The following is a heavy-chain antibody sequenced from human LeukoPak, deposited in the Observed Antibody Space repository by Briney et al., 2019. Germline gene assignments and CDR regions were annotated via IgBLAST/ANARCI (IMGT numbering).Heavy chain of an antibody. D-gene: IGHD4-23*01. J-gene: IGHJ4*02. Sequence: GGSLRLSCAASGFTFCSYGMHWVRQAPGKGLEWVAVIWYDGSNKYYADSVKGRFTISRDNSKNTLYLQMNSLRAEDTAVYYCARDLWGGNRAVDYWGQGTLVTVSS. V-gene: IGHV3-33*01. CDR2: IWYDGSNK. CDR3: ARDLWGGNRAVDY. CDR1: GFTFCSYG.